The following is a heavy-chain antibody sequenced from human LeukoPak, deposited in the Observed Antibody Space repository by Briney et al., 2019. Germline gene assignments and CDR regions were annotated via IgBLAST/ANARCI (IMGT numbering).Heavy chain of an antibody. CDR2: FDPEDGET. Sequence: ASVKVSCKVSGYTLTELSMHWVRQAPGKGLEWMGGFDPEDGETIYAQKFQGRVTMTEDTSTDTAYMELSSLRSEDTAVYYCATDTGAADAFDIWGQGTMVTVS. V-gene: IGHV1-24*01. J-gene: IGHJ3*02. D-gene: IGHD2-15*01. CDR3: ATDTGAADAFDI. CDR1: GYTLTELS.